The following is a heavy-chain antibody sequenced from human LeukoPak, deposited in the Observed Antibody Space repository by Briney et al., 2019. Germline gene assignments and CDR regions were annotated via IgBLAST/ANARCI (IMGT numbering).Heavy chain of an antibody. J-gene: IGHJ4*02. CDR1: GFSFGIAW. D-gene: IGHD3-3*01. CDR2: IKSKNNGGTA. CDR3: TTGVARAWHDHY. Sequence: PGESLKISCAASGFSFGIAWMNWIRQTPGKGLEWVGRIKSKNNGGTADYAASVKDRFTISRDDSQSTLYLHMNSLRNEDTALYYCTTGVARAWHDHYWGQGTLVTVSS. V-gene: IGHV3-15*07.